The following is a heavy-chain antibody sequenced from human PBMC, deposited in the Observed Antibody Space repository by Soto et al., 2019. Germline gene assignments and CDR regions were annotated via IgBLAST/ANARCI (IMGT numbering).Heavy chain of an antibody. V-gene: IGHV4-31*03. CDR1: GGSISSGGYY. Sequence: SETLSLTCTVSGGSISSGGYYWSWIRQHPGKGLEWIGYIYYSGSTYYNPSLKSRVTISVDTSKNQFSLKLTSVTAADTAVYYCARDHSSTPRVLEYWGQGTPVTVSS. CDR3: ARDHSSTPRVLEY. J-gene: IGHJ4*02. CDR2: IYYSGST. D-gene: IGHD6-13*01.